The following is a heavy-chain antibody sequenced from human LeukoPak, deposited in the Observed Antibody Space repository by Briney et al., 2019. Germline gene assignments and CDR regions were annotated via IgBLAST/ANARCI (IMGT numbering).Heavy chain of an antibody. CDR1: GGTFSSYA. CDR2: IIPIFGTA. CDR3: ARDYYDSSGYRYFDY. V-gene: IGHV1-69*13. J-gene: IGHJ4*02. D-gene: IGHD3-22*01. Sequence: GASVKVSCKASGGTFSSYAISWVRQAPGQGLEWMGGIIPIFGTANYAQKFQGRVTITADESTSTAYMELSSLRSEDTAVYYCARDYYDSSGYRYFDYWGQGTLVTVSS.